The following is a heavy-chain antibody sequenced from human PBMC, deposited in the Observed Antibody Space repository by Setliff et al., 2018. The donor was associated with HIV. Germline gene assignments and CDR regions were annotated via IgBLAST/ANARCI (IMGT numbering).Heavy chain of an antibody. D-gene: IGHD3-10*01. CDR3: ARDFGAGFTGLDY. J-gene: IGHJ4*02. Sequence: SVKVSCKASGDTFNSYAISWVRQAPGQGLEWMGGVIPIFGTANYAQKFQGRVTITADESTNTAYMELSSLRSDDTAVYYCARDFGAGFTGLDYWGQGTLVTVSS. V-gene: IGHV1-69*13. CDR2: VIPIFGTA. CDR1: GDTFNSYA.